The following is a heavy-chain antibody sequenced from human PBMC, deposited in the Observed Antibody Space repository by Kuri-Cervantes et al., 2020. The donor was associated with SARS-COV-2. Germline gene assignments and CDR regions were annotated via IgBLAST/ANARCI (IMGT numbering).Heavy chain of an antibody. D-gene: IGHD2-2*01. V-gene: IGHV4-39*01. Sequence: ESLKISCTVSGGSISSSSYYWGWIRQPPGKGLEWIGSIYYSGSTYYNPSLKSRVTISVDTPKNQFSLKLSSVTAADTAVYYCARQEIHSIVVVPAAIDYWGQGTLVTVSS. J-gene: IGHJ4*02. CDR2: IYYSGST. CDR1: GGSISSSSYY. CDR3: ARQEIHSIVVVPAAIDY.